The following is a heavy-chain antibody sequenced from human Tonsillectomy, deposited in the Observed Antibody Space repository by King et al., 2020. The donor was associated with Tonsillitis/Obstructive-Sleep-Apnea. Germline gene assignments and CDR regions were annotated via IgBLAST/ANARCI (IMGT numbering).Heavy chain of an antibody. CDR3: ARAPYVSWCYYYMDV. V-gene: IGHV3-53*01. Sequence: EVQLVESGGGLIQPGGSLRLSCAASGFTVSSNYMSWVRQAPGKGLEWVSVIYSGGSTYYADSVKGRFTISRDNSKNTLYLQMNSLRAEDTAVYYCARAPYVSWCYYYMDVWGKGTTVTVSS. D-gene: IGHD3-16*01. J-gene: IGHJ6*03. CDR1: GFTVSSNY. CDR2: IYSGGST.